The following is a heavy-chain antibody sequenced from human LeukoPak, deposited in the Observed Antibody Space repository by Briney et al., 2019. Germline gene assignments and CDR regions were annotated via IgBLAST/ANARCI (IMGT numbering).Heavy chain of an antibody. J-gene: IGHJ4*02. CDR3: ARETGTYSAFDY. CDR2: IYHSGST. V-gene: IGHV4-38-2*02. CDR1: GYSISSGYY. D-gene: IGHD1-26*01. Sequence: SETLSLTCTVSGYSISSGYYWAWIRQLPGKGLEWIGTIYHSGSTYSNPSLKSRVTISVDTSKNQFSLRLSSVTAADTAVYYCARETGTYSAFDYWGQGTLVTVSS.